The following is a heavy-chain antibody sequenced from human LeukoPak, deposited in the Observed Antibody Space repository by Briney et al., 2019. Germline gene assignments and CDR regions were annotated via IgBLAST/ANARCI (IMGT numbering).Heavy chain of an antibody. CDR1: GGSISSGSYY. Sequence: PSETLSLTCTVSGGSISSGSYYWSWIRQPAGKGLEWIGRIYTSGSTNYNPSLKSRVTISVDTSKNQFSLMLSSVTAADTAVYYCASYSGSYQVDYWGQGTLVTVSS. V-gene: IGHV4-61*02. CDR2: IYTSGST. CDR3: ASYSGSYQVDY. D-gene: IGHD1-26*01. J-gene: IGHJ4*02.